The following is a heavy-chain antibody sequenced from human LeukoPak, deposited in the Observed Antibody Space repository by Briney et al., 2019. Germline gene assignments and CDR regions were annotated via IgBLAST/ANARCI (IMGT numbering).Heavy chain of an antibody. Sequence: SETLSLTCTVSGGSISSGDYYWSWIRQPPGKGLEWIGYVYYSGSTNYNPSLKSRVTISVDTSKNQFSLKLSSVTAADTAVYYCASYSSSTGDAFDIWGQGTMVTVSS. J-gene: IGHJ3*02. V-gene: IGHV4-61*08. CDR3: ASYSSSTGDAFDI. D-gene: IGHD6-6*01. CDR1: GGSISSGDYY. CDR2: VYYSGST.